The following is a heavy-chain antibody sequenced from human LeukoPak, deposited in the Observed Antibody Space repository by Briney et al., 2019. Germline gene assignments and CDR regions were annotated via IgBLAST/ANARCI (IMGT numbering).Heavy chain of an antibody. J-gene: IGHJ4*02. CDR2: IYYSGST. CDR1: GDSFSSSSYY. D-gene: IGHD3-10*01. Sequence: SETLSLTCTVSGDSFSSSSYYWGWIRQPPGKGLEWIVIIYYSGSTYYNPSLKSRVTISVDTSKKQFSLKLSSVTAADTAVYYCARLHRGGITMVRSHFDYWGQGALVTVSS. CDR3: ARLHRGGITMVRSHFDY. V-gene: IGHV4-39*01.